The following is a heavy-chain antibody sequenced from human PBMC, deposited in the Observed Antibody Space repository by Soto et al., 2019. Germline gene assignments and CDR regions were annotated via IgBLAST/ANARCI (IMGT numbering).Heavy chain of an antibody. CDR1: GFPFSSHA. CDR2: ISGSGGST. J-gene: IGHJ4*02. Sequence: VVSLRLSCAASGFPFSSHAMSWVRQAPGKGLEWVSVISGSGGSTYYADSVKGRFTISRDNSKNTLYMQMNSLRAEDTALYYCAKPNLFCSSSSCYDYWGQGTLVTVSS. D-gene: IGHD2-2*01. CDR3: AKPNLFCSSSSCYDY. V-gene: IGHV3-23*01.